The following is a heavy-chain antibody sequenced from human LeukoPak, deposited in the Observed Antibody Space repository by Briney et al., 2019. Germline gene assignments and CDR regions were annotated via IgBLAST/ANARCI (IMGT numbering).Heavy chain of an antibody. J-gene: IGHJ6*02. CDR3: ARDYRYRADTAMVNYYYYGMDV. V-gene: IGHV3-53*04. Sequence: PGGSLRLSCAASGFTVSSNYMSWVRQAPGKGLEWVSVIYSGGSTYYADSVKGRFTISRHNSKNTLYLQMSSLRAEDTAVYYCARDYRYRADTAMVNYYYYGMDVWGQGTTVTVSS. CDR2: IYSGGST. D-gene: IGHD5-18*01. CDR1: GFTVSSNY.